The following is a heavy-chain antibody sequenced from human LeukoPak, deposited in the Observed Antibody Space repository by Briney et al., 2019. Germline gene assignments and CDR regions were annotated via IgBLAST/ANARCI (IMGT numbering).Heavy chain of an antibody. J-gene: IGHJ4*02. CDR2: IYSGGST. Sequence: GGSLRLSCAASGFTFSSYAMSWVRQAPGKGLEWVSVIYSGGSTYYADSVKGRFTISRDNSKNTLYLQMNSLRAEDTAVYYCAKIPPGYCSGGSCPHYFDYWGQGTLVTVSS. V-gene: IGHV3-23*03. CDR3: AKIPPGYCSGGSCPHYFDY. CDR1: GFTFSSYA. D-gene: IGHD2-15*01.